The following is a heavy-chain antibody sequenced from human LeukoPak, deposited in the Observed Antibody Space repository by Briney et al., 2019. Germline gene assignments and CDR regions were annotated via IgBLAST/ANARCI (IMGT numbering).Heavy chain of an antibody. V-gene: IGHV3-30*04. CDR3: AKGGSGWYSAFDI. CDR1: GFTFSSYA. Sequence: GGSLRLSCAASGFTFSSYAMHWVRQAPGKGLEWVAVISYDGSNKYYADSVKGRFTISRDNSKNTLYLQMNSLRAEDTAVYYCAKGGSGWYSAFDIWGQGTMVTVSS. CDR2: ISYDGSNK. D-gene: IGHD6-19*01. J-gene: IGHJ3*02.